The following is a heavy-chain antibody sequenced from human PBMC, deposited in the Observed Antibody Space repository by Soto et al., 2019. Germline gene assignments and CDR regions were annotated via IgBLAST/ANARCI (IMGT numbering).Heavy chain of an antibody. V-gene: IGHV5-10-1*01. Sequence: PGESLKISCKGSGYSFAGYWITWVRQKPGKGLEWMGRIDPSDSQTYYSPSFRGHVTISATKSITTVFLQWSSLRASDTAMYYCAISYYYDSSGYYDPFDYWGQGTLVTVSS. CDR1: GYSFAGYW. CDR3: AISYYYDSSGYYDPFDY. J-gene: IGHJ4*02. CDR2: IDPSDSQT. D-gene: IGHD3-22*01.